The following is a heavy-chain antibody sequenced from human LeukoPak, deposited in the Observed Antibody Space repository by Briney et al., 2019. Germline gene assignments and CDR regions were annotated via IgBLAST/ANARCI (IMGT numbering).Heavy chain of an antibody. J-gene: IGHJ4*02. CDR3: AKYGTVVVNSHFDY. V-gene: IGHV3-23*01. CDR2: ISASGSYP. CDR1: GFAFGDYD. D-gene: IGHD2-15*01. Sequence: PGGSLRLSCAASGFAFGDYDMNWVRLTPGKGLEWLSTISASGSYPFYTDSVKGRFTISRDNSRNTLYLQMTSLSAEDTAVYYCAKYGTVVVNSHFDYWGPGTLVTVSS.